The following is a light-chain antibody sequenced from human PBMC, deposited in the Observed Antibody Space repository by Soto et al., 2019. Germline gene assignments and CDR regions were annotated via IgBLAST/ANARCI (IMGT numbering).Light chain of an antibody. CDR2: AAS. Sequence: DIQVTQSPSSLSASVEDRVIITCRASQSISNHLNWYQQKPGKAPKLLIFAASSLQSGVPSRFSGSGSGTDFTLTISSLQPEDFGTYYCQQSYSTPTTFGQGTRLEIK. J-gene: IGKJ5*01. V-gene: IGKV1-39*01. CDR1: QSISNH. CDR3: QQSYSTPTT.